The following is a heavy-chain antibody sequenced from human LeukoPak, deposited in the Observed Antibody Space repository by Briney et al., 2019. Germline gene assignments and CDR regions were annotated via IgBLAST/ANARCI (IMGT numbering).Heavy chain of an antibody. CDR1: GFTFSSYA. D-gene: IGHD3-9*01. Sequence: GGSLRLSCAASGFTFSSYAMSWVRQAPVKGLEWVSAISGSGGSTYYADSVKGRFTISRDNSKNTLYLQMNSLRAEDTAVYYCAKDPTSADILTGYYTWGQGTLVTVSS. CDR2: ISGSGGST. CDR3: AKDPTSADILTGYYT. V-gene: IGHV3-23*01. J-gene: IGHJ5*02.